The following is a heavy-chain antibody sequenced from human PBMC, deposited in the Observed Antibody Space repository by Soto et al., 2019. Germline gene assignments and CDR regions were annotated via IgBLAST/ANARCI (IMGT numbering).Heavy chain of an antibody. V-gene: IGHV1-18*01. J-gene: IGHJ4*02. D-gene: IGHD3-10*01. Sequence: QVQLVQSGAEVKKPGASVKVSCKASGYTFTSYGISWVRQAPGQGLEWMGWISAYNGNTNYAQKLQGRVTMTTDTSTSTADMELRSLRSDDTAVYYCASGESSGSYGFLFDYWGQGTLVTVSS. CDR1: GYTFTSYG. CDR3: ASGESSGSYGFLFDY. CDR2: ISAYNGNT.